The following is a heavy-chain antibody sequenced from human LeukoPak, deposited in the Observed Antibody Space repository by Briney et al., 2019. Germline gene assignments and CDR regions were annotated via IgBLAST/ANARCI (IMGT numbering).Heavy chain of an antibody. CDR1: GGSVSTYY. V-gene: IGHV4-4*07. CDR2: ISSSGST. J-gene: IGHJ4*02. D-gene: IGHD1-26*01. Sequence: SETLSLTCTVSGGSVSTYYRSWIRQSAGKGLEWLGQISSSGSTTYNPSLKSRVTMSVDTSKNQYSLRLSSVTAADTAVYYCAREATIVGATIIWGQGTLVTVSS. CDR3: AREATIVGATII.